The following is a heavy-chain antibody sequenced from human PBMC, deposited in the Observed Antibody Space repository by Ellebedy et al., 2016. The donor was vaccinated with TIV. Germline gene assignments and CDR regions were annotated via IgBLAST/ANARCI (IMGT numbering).Heavy chain of an antibody. D-gene: IGHD2-2*01. J-gene: IGHJ6*02. CDR1: GFTFSSYS. CDR3: ARHLVPANYFYGTDV. V-gene: IGHV3-48*02. Sequence: GESLKISCEASGFTFSSYSLDWVRQAPGKGLEWLSYITSSRSTIYYADSVKGRFTVSRDNAKNSLYLQMNNLRDEDTAVYYCARHLVPANYFYGTDVWGQGTPVTVSS. CDR2: ITSSRSTI.